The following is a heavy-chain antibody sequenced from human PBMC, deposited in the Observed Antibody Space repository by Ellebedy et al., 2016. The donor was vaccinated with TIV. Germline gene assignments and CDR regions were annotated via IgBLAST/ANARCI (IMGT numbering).Heavy chain of an antibody. D-gene: IGHD3-16*01. V-gene: IGHV1-18*04. CDR2: LSSYNGNT. Sequence: AASVNVSCKASGYTFTSYGISWVRQAPGRGLEWMGWLSSYNGNTKYAQKFQGRVTMTTDTSTSTTYMELRGLRSDDTALYYCARIGGGVSGTSFDVWGQGTIVTVSS. CDR1: GYTFTSYG. J-gene: IGHJ3*01. CDR3: ARIGGGVSGTSFDV.